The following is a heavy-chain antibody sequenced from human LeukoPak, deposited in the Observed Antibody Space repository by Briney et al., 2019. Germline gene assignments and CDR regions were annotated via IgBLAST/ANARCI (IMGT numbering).Heavy chain of an antibody. V-gene: IGHV1-8*03. Sequence: ASVKVSCKASGYTFTSYDINWVRQATGQGLEWMGWMNPNSGNTGYAQKFQGRVTITRNTSISTAYMELSSLRSEDTAVYYCARGENWNTRGAFDIWGQGTMVTVSS. CDR3: ARGENWNTRGAFDI. D-gene: IGHD1/OR15-1a*01. CDR1: GYTFTSYD. CDR2: MNPNSGNT. J-gene: IGHJ3*02.